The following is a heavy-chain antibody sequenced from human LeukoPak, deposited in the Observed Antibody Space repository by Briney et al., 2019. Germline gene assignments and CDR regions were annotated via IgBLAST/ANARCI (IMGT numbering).Heavy chain of an antibody. CDR2: ISYDGSNE. V-gene: IGHV3-30*18. Sequence: GGSLRLSCAASGFTFSSYGMHWVRQAPGKGLEWVAVISYDGSNEYYADSVKGRFTISRDNSKNTLYLRMNSLRAEDTAVYYCAKVRGVAVAGYFDYWGQGTLVTVSS. D-gene: IGHD6-19*01. CDR3: AKVRGVAVAGYFDY. CDR1: GFTFSSYG. J-gene: IGHJ4*02.